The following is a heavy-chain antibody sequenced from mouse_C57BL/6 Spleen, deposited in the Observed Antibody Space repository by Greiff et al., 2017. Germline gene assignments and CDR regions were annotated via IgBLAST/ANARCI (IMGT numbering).Heavy chain of an antibody. D-gene: IGHD1-1*01. Sequence: QVQLQQPGAELVKPGASVKLSCKASGYTFTSDWITWVKQRPGQGLEWIGDIYPGSGSTNYNEKFKSKATLTVDTSSSTAYMQLSSLTSEDSAVYYCAKGTTVVDWYFDVWGTGTTVTVTS. CDR1: GYTFTSDW. J-gene: IGHJ1*03. CDR3: AKGTTVVDWYFDV. V-gene: IGHV1-55*01. CDR2: IYPGSGST.